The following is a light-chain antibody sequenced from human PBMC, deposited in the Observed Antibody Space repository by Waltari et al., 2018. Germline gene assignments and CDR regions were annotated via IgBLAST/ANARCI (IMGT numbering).Light chain of an antibody. CDR2: NAS. CDR1: QSISSW. CDR3: QQYHSYSLT. Sequence: DIQMTQPPFNLSATVGDSVTITCRASQSISSWLAWYQQKPGKHPKILIYNASTLERWVPSRFSGSGSGTEFTLTISSLQPDDFATYYCQQYHSYSLTFGGGTKVEIK. V-gene: IGKV1-5*03. J-gene: IGKJ4*01.